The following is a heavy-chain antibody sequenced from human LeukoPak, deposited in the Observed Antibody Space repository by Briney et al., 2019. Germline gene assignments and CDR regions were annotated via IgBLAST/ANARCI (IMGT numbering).Heavy chain of an antibody. V-gene: IGHV3-23*01. CDR3: AKRVSGTTFY. CDR2: FSGSGATT. J-gene: IGHJ4*02. Sequence: GGSLRLSCAASGFTFSSYVMSWVRQAPGKGLEWVSAFSGSGATTYYADSVKGRFTISRDNSKNTLYLHMNSLRAEDTAVYYCAKRVSGTTFYWGQGTLVTVSS. CDR1: GFTFSSYV. D-gene: IGHD1-1*01.